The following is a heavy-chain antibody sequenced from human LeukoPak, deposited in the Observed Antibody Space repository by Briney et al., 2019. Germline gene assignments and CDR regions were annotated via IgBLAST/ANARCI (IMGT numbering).Heavy chain of an antibody. CDR2: IYHSGST. Sequence: SETLSLTCAVSGYSISSGYYWGWIRQPPGKGLEWIGSIYHSGSTNYNPSLKSRVTISVDTSKNQFSLKLSSVTAADTAVYYCARAQGYCSGGSCYRSGYNWFDPWGQGTLVTVSS. CDR3: ARAQGYCSGGSCYRSGYNWFDP. D-gene: IGHD2-15*01. V-gene: IGHV4-38-2*01. CDR1: GYSISSGYY. J-gene: IGHJ5*02.